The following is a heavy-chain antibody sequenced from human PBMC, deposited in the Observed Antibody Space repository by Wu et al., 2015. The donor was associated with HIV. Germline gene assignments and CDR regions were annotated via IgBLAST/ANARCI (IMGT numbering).Heavy chain of an antibody. CDR3: VTSSVAHYRRRSYYYMDV. V-gene: IGHV1-18*01. Sequence: QVQLVQPGAEVKKPGASVKVSCKASGYFFSGYGISWVRQAPGQGLEWMGWISAKNGDTNYAQNFQGRVTMTTETSTSTAYMDLRSLRSDDTAVYYCVTSSVAHYRRRSYYYMDVWGKGTTVNRLL. J-gene: IGHJ6*03. CDR1: GYFFSGYG. D-gene: IGHD3-10*01. CDR2: ISAKNGDT.